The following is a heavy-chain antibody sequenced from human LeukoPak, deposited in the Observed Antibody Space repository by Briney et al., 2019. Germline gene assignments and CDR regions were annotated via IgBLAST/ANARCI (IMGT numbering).Heavy chain of an antibody. Sequence: SETLSLTCSVSGVPISSRSYYWGWIRQPPGKGLEWIGEINHSGSTNYNPSLKSRVTISVDTSKNQFSLKLSSVTAADTAVYYCVEQWLVRDYWGQGTLVTVSS. D-gene: IGHD6-19*01. J-gene: IGHJ4*02. CDR1: GVPISSRSYY. V-gene: IGHV4-39*07. CDR3: VEQWLVRDY. CDR2: INHSGST.